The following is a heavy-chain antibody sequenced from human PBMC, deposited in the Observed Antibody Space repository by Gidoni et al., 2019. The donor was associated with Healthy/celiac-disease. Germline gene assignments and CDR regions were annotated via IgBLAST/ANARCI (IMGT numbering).Heavy chain of an antibody. Sequence: EVQLVESGGGLVQPGGSLRLSCAASGFTFSSYSMNWVRQAPGKGLEWVSYISSSSSTIYYADSVKGRFTISRDNAKNSLYLQMNSLRDEDTAVYYCARDLDSEYYYYGMDVWGQGTTVTVSS. CDR1: GFTFSSYS. D-gene: IGHD1-1*01. CDR2: ISSSSSTI. V-gene: IGHV3-48*02. J-gene: IGHJ6*02. CDR3: ARDLDSEYYYYGMDV.